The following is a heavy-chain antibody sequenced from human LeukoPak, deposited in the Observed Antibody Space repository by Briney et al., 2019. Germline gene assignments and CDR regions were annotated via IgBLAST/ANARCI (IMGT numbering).Heavy chain of an antibody. CDR3: VRGATVTSPFDY. Sequence: PGGSLRLSCAASGFTFSSYSMNWVRQAPGKGLEWLSYISRSSSSMYYADSVKGRFTISRDNAKNSLYLQMTSLRDEDTAVYYCVRGATVTSPFDYWGQGPLVTVSS. J-gene: IGHJ4*02. CDR1: GFTFSSYS. D-gene: IGHD4-17*01. CDR2: ISRSSSSM. V-gene: IGHV3-48*02.